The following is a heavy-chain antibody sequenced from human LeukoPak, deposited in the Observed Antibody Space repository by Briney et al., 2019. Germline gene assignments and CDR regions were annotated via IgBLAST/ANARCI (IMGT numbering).Heavy chain of an antibody. J-gene: IGHJ6*03. CDR2: IYTSGSP. V-gene: IGHV4-4*07. CDR1: GGSISSYY. Sequence: SETLPLTCTVSGGSISSYYWSWIRQPAGKGLEWIGRIYTSGSPNYNPSLKSRVTMSVDTSKNQFSLKLSSVTAADTAVYYCARAGNYDFWSGYYGYYYYMDVWGKGTTVTVSS. D-gene: IGHD3-3*01. CDR3: ARAGNYDFWSGYYGYYYYMDV.